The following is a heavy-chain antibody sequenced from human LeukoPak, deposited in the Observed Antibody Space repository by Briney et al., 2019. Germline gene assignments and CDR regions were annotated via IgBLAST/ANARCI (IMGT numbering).Heavy chain of an antibody. D-gene: IGHD2-15*01. V-gene: IGHV4-61*05. CDR2: IYYSGST. J-gene: IGHJ6*03. CDR1: GGSISSSSYY. Sequence: SETLSLTCTVSGGSISSSSYYWGWIRQPPGKGLEWIGYIYYSGSTNYNPSLKSRVTISVDTSKNQFSLKLSSVPAADTAVYYCARSVEGYCRGGSCYYYSYYMDVWGKGTTVTVSS. CDR3: ARSVEGYCRGGSCYYYSYYMDV.